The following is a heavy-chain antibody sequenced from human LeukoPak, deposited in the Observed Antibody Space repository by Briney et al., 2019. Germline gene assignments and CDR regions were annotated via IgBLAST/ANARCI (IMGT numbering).Heavy chain of an antibody. CDR2: IYSGGST. V-gene: IGHV3-66*01. CDR1: GFTVSSNY. CDR3: ARDPQRITIFGVVIDGMDV. Sequence: GGSLRLSCAASGFTVSSNYMSWVRQAPGKGLEWVSVIYSGGSTYYADSVKGRFTISRDNSKNTLYLQMNSLRAEDTAVYYCARDPQRITIFGVVIDGMDVWGQGTTVTVSS. J-gene: IGHJ6*02. D-gene: IGHD3-3*01.